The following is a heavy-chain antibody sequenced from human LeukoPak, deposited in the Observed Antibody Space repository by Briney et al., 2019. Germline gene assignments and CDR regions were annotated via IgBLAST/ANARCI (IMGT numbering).Heavy chain of an antibody. D-gene: IGHD2-2*01. CDR1: GFTFSDYY. CDR3: ATSTHCSSTSCPRKTGYYYYGMDV. V-gene: IGHV3-11*01. Sequence: GGSLRLSCAASGFTFSDYYMSWIRQAPGKGLEWVSYISSSGSTIYYADSVKGRFTISRDNAKNSLYLQMNSLRAEDTAVYCCATSTHCSSTSCPRKTGYYYYGMDVWGQGTTVTVSS. J-gene: IGHJ6*02. CDR2: ISSSGSTI.